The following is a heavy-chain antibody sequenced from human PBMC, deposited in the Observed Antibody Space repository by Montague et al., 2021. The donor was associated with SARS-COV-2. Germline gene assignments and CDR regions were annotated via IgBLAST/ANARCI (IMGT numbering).Heavy chain of an antibody. Sequence: SETLSLTCTVTGGSISGSSYYWGWIRQSPGKGLEWIASVDYSGNTYYSPSLKSQLTISVDTSKNQFSLKLNSATAADTALYYCARREYSYGWGDWGQGTLGTVSS. CDR1: GGSISGSSYY. J-gene: IGHJ4*02. CDR2: VDYSGNT. CDR3: ARREYSYGWGD. D-gene: IGHD5-18*01. V-gene: IGHV4-39*01.